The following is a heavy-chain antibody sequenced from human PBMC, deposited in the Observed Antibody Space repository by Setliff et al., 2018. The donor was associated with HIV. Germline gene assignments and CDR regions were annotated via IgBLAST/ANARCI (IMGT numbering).Heavy chain of an antibody. J-gene: IGHJ3*02. CDR2: IYYSGST. Sequence: SETLSLTCTVSGGSISTYYWSWIRQSPGKGLEWMGYIYYSGSTKYNTSLKSRLTISVDTSKNQFSLKLRSVTAADTAFYYCARGVTHPPPFGAFDIWGLGTLVTVSS. D-gene: IGHD5-18*01. CDR3: ARGVTHPPPFGAFDI. CDR1: GGSISTYY. V-gene: IGHV4-59*01.